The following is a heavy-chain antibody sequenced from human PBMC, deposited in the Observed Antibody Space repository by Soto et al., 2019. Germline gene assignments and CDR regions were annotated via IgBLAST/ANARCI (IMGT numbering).Heavy chain of an antibody. CDR2: IIPIFGTA. D-gene: IGHD2-2*01. J-gene: IGHJ6*02. Sequence: AASVKVSCKASGGTFSSYAISWVRQAPGQGLEWMGGIIPIFGTANYAQKFQGRVTITADESTSTAYMELSSLRSEDTAVYYCARRGIQLLGQVDYYYYGMDVWGQGTTVTVSS. CDR3: ARRGIQLLGQVDYYYYGMDV. V-gene: IGHV1-69*13. CDR1: GGTFSSYA.